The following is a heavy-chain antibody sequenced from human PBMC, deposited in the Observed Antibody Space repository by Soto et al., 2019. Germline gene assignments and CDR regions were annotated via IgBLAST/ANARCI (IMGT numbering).Heavy chain of an antibody. Sequence: EVQLVESGGGVVRPGGSLRLSCAASGFTFDDYGMSWVRQAPGKGLEWVSGINWHGGSTGYADSVKGRFTISRDNAKNALYLQMNSLRAEDTALYYCARLYSSAWYGPGRYWGQGTLVTVSS. D-gene: IGHD6-19*01. CDR1: GFTFDDYG. V-gene: IGHV3-20*04. CDR3: ARLYSSAWYGPGRY. CDR2: INWHGGST. J-gene: IGHJ4*02.